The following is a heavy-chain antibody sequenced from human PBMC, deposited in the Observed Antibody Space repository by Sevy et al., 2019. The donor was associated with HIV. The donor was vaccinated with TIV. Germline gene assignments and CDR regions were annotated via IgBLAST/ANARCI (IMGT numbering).Heavy chain of an antibody. CDR3: TTEPRGYSSGARYAFDI. D-gene: IGHD5-18*01. J-gene: IGHJ3*02. CDR1: GFTFNNAW. Sequence: GGSLRLSCAASGFTFNNAWMNWVRQAPEKGLEWVGRIKGKVDGGTTDYVAPVKGRFTISGDASENTLFLQMNSLKTDDTAVYYCTTEPRGYSSGARYAFDIWGQGTMVTVSS. CDR2: IKGKVDGGTT. V-gene: IGHV3-15*07.